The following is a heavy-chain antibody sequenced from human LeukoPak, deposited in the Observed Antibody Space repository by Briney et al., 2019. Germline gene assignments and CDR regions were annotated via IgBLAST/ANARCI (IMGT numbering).Heavy chain of an antibody. CDR3: ARTLNSGTSDY. CDR2: IHSRGTT. D-gene: IGHD3-10*01. CDR1: GDSISNYY. Sequence: SETLSLTCTVSGDSISNYYWSWIRRPPGKGLEWIAYIHSRGTTNYNPSLKSRVAISLDTSKNQFSLKVSSITAADTAMYYCARTLNSGTSDYWGQGTLVTVSS. J-gene: IGHJ4*02. V-gene: IGHV4-59*01.